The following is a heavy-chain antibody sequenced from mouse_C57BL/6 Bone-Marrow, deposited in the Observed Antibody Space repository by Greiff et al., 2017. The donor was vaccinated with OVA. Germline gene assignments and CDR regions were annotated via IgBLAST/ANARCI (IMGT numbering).Heavy chain of an antibody. V-gene: IGHV10-1*01. CDR2: IRSKSNNYAT. CDR3: VRDYSKRYFDV. Sequence: EVQRVESGGGLVQPKGSLKLSCAASGFSFNTYAMNWVRQAPGKGLEWVARIRSKSNNYATYYADSVKDRFTISRDDSESMLYLQMNHLKTEDTARYYCVRDYSKRYFDVWGTGTTVTVSS. CDR1: GFSFNTYA. J-gene: IGHJ1*03. D-gene: IGHD2-5*01.